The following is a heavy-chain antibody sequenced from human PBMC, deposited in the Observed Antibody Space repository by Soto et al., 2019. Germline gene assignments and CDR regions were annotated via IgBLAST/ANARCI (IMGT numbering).Heavy chain of an antibody. CDR3: AKDISSGAGDYYDH. CDR1: GFTFSGYA. V-gene: IGHV3-23*01. CDR2: ISSNGRDT. Sequence: PGGSLRLSCAASGFTFSGYAMSWVRQAPGKGLEWVSGISSNGRDTYYADSVKGRFSISRDNSKNTLYLQMNSLRAEDTALYFCAKDISSGAGDYYDHWGQGTLVTVSS. D-gene: IGHD1-26*01. J-gene: IGHJ4*02.